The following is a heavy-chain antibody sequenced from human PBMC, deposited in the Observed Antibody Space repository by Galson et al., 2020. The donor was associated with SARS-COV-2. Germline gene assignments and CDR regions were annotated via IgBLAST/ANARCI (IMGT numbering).Heavy chain of an antibody. CDR2: IYPGDSDT. CDR1: GYSFTSYW. V-gene: IGHV5-51*01. Sequence: GESLKISCKGSGYSFTSYWIGWVRPMPGKGLEWMGIIYPGDSDTRYSPSFQGQVTISADKSISTAYLQWSSLKASDTAMYYCARRNYDFWSGYYTDGDYYYYYMDVWGKGTTVTVSS. CDR3: ARRNYDFWSGYYTDGDYYYYYMDV. J-gene: IGHJ6*03. D-gene: IGHD3-3*01.